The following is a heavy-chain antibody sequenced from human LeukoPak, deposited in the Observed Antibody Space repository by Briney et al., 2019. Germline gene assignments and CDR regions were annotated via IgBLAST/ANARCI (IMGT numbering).Heavy chain of an antibody. CDR1: GGSFSGYY. J-gene: IGHJ3*02. D-gene: IGHD2-2*01. CDR3: ASRYCSSTSCPFDYGNRPTYAFDI. Sequence: SETLSLTCAVYGGSFSGYYWSWIRQPPGKGLEWIGEINHSGSTNYNPSLKSRVTISVDTSKNQFSLKLSSVTAADTAVSCCASRYCSSTSCPFDYGNRPTYAFDIWGQGTMVTVSS. CDR2: INHSGST. V-gene: IGHV4-34*01.